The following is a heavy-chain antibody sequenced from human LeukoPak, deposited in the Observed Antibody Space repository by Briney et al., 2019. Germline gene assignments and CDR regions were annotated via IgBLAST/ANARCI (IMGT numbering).Heavy chain of an antibody. CDR2: ISGSGGST. J-gene: IGHJ4*02. CDR1: GFTFSSYA. Sequence: PGGSLRLSCAASGFTFSSYAMSWVRQAPGKGLEWVSAISGSGGSTYYADSVKGRFTISRDNSKNTLYLQMNSLRAEDTAVYYCAKMVPLDDPKLAGSFDYWGQGTLVTVSS. V-gene: IGHV3-23*01. D-gene: IGHD1-1*01. CDR3: AKMVPLDDPKLAGSFDY.